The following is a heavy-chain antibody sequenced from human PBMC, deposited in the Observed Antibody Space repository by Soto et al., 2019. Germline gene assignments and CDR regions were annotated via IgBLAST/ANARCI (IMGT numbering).Heavy chain of an antibody. D-gene: IGHD6-13*01. CDR2: ISDSGGST. CDR3: AKVAGSSIVVPGTGGLWKEPQRRYHYYGMDV. Sequence: EVQLLESGGGLVQPGGSLRLSCAASGFTFSSYAMSWVRQAPGKGLEWVSLISDSGGSTYHADSVKGRFTISRDNSKNTLYMQMNSLKAEDTAVYYCAKVAGSSIVVPGTGGLWKEPQRRYHYYGMDVWGQGTTVTVSS. CDR1: GFTFSSYA. V-gene: IGHV3-23*01. J-gene: IGHJ6*02.